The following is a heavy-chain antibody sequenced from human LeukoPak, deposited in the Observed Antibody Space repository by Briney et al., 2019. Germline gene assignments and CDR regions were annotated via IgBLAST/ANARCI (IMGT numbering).Heavy chain of an antibody. CDR3: ARAPDYGDYAFAFDI. CDR2: IYHSGST. D-gene: IGHD4-17*01. J-gene: IGHJ3*02. CDR1: GGSISSGGYS. V-gene: IGHV4-30-2*01. Sequence: PSQTLSLTCAVSGGSISSGGYSWSWIRQPPGKGLEWIGYIYHSGSTYYNPSLKSRVTISVDRSKNQFSLKLSSVTAADTAVYYCARAPDYGDYAFAFDIWGQGTMVTVSS.